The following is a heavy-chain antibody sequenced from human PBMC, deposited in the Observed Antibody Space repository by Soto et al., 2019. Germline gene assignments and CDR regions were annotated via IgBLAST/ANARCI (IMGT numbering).Heavy chain of an antibody. CDR2: ISYDGSNK. Sequence: QVQLVESGGGVVQPGRSLRLSCAASGFTFSSYGMHWVRQAPGKGLEWVAVISYDGSNKYYADSVKGRFTISRDNSKNTLYLQMNSPRAEDTAVYYCAKVVTGTNYFDYWGQGTLVTVSS. CDR1: GFTFSSYG. D-gene: IGHD1-20*01. J-gene: IGHJ4*02. CDR3: AKVVTGTNYFDY. V-gene: IGHV3-30*18.